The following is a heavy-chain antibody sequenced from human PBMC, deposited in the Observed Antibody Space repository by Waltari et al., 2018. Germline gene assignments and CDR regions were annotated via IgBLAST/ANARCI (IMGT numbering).Heavy chain of an antibody. J-gene: IGHJ6*02. V-gene: IGHV3-11*06. CDR1: GSTFSDYY. Sequence: QVQLVESGGGLVKPGGSLRLSCAASGSTFSDYYMSWIRQAPGKGLEWVSYISSSSSYTNYADSVKGRFTISRDNAKNSLYLQMNSLRAEDTAVYYCARGPQQLDPYLPNYYYGMDVWGQGP. CDR3: ARGPQQLDPYLPNYYYGMDV. D-gene: IGHD6-13*01. CDR2: ISSSSSYT.